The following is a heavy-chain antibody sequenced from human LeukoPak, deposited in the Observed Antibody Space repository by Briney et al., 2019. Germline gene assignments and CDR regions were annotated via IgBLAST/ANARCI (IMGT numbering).Heavy chain of an antibody. V-gene: IGHV3-23*01. CDR2: ISGSGGST. D-gene: IGHD3-22*01. CDR3: ASYYDSSGYHSHFDY. CDR1: GFTFSNYA. Sequence: GGSLRLSCAASGFTFSNYAMSWVRQAPGKGLEWVSAISGSGGSTYYADSVKGRFTISRDNSKNTLYLQMNSLRAEDTAVYYCASYYDSSGYHSHFDYWGQGTLVTVSS. J-gene: IGHJ4*02.